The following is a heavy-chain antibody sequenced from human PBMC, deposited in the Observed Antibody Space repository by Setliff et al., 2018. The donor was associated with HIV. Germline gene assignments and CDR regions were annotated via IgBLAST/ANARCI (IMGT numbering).Heavy chain of an antibody. CDR1: GHTFARQSHD. CDR3: ARPQWELGVDYYGMDV. V-gene: IGHV1-3*01. J-gene: IGHJ6*02. Sequence: ASVKVSCKTSGHTFARQSHDLHWVRQVPGQGLEWMGWLNLVTGTTAYLQKFQGRVTITADKSTSTAYMELSSLRSEDTAVYYCARPQWELGVDYYGMDVLGQGTLVTVSS. D-gene: IGHD1-26*01. CDR2: LNLVTGTT.